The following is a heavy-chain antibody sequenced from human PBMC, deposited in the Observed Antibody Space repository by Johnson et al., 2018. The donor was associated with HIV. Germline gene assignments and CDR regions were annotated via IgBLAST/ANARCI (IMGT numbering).Heavy chain of an antibody. CDR3: AREDTVTKGSAFDI. V-gene: IGHV3-NL1*01. CDR2: IYSGDNT. D-gene: IGHD4-17*01. Sequence: QVQLVESGGGVVQPGRSLRLSCAASGFTFDDYAMHWVRQAPGKGLEWVSLIYSGDNTKYADSVKGRFTISRDNSKNTLFLQMGSLRAEDMGAYYCAREDTVTKGSAFDIWGQGTMVTVSS. CDR1: GFTFDDYA. J-gene: IGHJ3*02.